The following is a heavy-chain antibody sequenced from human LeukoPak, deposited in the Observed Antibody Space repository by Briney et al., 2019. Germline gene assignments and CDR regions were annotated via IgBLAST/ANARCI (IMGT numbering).Heavy chain of an antibody. D-gene: IGHD2-2*02. Sequence: GGSLRLSCAASGFTFSRYWMSWVRQAPGKGVEWVANIKQDGNEKYYVDSVKGRFSISRDNAKNSLYLQMNSLRAEDTAVYYCASQHCSSTTCYTDAFDIWGQGTMVTVPS. CDR1: GFTFSRYW. CDR3: ASQHCSSTTCYTDAFDI. V-gene: IGHV3-7*01. J-gene: IGHJ3*02. CDR2: IKQDGNEK.